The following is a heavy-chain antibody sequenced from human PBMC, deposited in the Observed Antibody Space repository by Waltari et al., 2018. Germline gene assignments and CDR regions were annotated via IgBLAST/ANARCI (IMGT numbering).Heavy chain of an antibody. D-gene: IGHD3-3*01. CDR1: GGSFSGYY. CDR2: INHSGST. Sequence: QVQLQQWGAGLLKPSETLSLTCAVYGGSFSGYYLRWIRPPPGKGLECIGEINHSGSTNYNPSLKSRVTISVDTSKNQFSLKLSSVTAADTAVYYCASRSFWSGRPTFDYWGQGTLVTVSS. CDR3: ASRSFWSGRPTFDY. J-gene: IGHJ4*02. V-gene: IGHV4-34*01.